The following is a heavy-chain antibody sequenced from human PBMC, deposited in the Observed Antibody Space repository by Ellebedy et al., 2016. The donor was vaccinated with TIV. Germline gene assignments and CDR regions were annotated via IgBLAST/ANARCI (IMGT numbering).Heavy chain of an antibody. CDR3: AREPLGGTPRGMDS. J-gene: IGHJ4*02. D-gene: IGHD1-26*01. Sequence: GESLKISCAASGFTFSHYAMSFVRQAPGKGLAWVSTIIRSGCSTYYAGSVKGRFTISRDDSKNTVYLQMNSLTADDTAIYHCAREPLGGTPRGMDSWGQGTLVTVSS. CDR1: GFTFSHYA. V-gene: IGHV3-23*01. CDR2: IIRSGCST.